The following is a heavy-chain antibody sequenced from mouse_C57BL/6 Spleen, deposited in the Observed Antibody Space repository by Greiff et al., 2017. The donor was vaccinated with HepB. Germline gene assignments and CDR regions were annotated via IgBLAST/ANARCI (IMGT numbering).Heavy chain of an antibody. V-gene: IGHV1-69*01. D-gene: IGHD1-1*01. CDR1: GYTFTSYW. J-gene: IGHJ2*01. CDR2: IDPSDSYT. CDR3: ARNYGRRYFDY. Sequence: QVQLQQPGAELVMPGASVKLSCKASGYTFTSYWMHWVKQRPGQGLEWIGEIDPSDSYTNYNQKFKGKSTLTVDKSSSTAYMQLSSLTSEDSAVYYCARNYGRRYFDYWGQGTTLTVSS.